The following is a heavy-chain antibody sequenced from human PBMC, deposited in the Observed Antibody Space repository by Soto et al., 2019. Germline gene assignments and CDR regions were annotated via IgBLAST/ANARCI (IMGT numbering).Heavy chain of an antibody. D-gene: IGHD6-19*01. CDR1: GGSINSAGYS. CDR2: IYPSGSF. Sequence: QLQLQESGSRLVEPAQTLSLTCAVSGGSINSAGYSWNWIRQPPGEGLEWLGYIYPSGSFLYNPSLKSRVTISLDRSKNQFSLRLNSVTAADTAVFYCARSVGYRSGWWPYYFDYWGQGALVTVSS. J-gene: IGHJ4*02. CDR3: ARSVGYRSGWWPYYFDY. V-gene: IGHV4-30-2*01.